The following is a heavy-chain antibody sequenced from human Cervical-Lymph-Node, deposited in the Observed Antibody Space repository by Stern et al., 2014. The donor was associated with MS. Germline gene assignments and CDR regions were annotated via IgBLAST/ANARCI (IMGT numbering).Heavy chain of an antibody. CDR2: ISSSSSYI. CDR3: ARDLGVVTDY. D-gene: IGHD2-15*01. CDR1: GFTFSSYN. J-gene: IGHJ4*02. V-gene: IGHV3-21*01. Sequence: EVQLVESGGGLVKPGESLRLSCAASGFTFSSYNMNWVRQAPGKGLEWVSSISSSSSYIYYADSVKGRFTISRDNAKNSLYLQMNSLRAEDTAVYYCARDLGVVTDYWGQGTLVTVSS.